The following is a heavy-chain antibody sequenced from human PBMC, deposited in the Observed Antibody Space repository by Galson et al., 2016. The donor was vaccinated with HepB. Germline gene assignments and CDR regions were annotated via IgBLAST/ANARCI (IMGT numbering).Heavy chain of an antibody. D-gene: IGHD3-3*01. V-gene: IGHV3-48*02. CDR2: ISSSSSIT. CDR1: GFTFSSYS. CDR3: ASEWDFWSDYSVFRCYYFGMDI. Sequence: SLRLSCAASGFTFSSYSMNWVRQAPEKGLEWVSYISSSSSITYYADSVKGRVTISRDNAKNSVYLQLNSLKDGDTAVSYCASEWDFWSDYSVFRCYYFGMDIWGQGTTVTVSS. J-gene: IGHJ6*02.